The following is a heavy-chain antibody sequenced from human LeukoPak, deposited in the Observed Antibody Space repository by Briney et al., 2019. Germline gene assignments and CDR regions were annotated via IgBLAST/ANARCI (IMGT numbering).Heavy chain of an antibody. CDR1: GFTFCSYA. Sequence: GGSLRLSCAASGFTFCSYAMHWVRQAPGKGLEYVSAISSNGGSTYYANSVKGRFTISRDNSKNTLYLQMGSLRAEDMAVYYCARGIAVVPAAMGYYFDYWGQGTLVTVSS. D-gene: IGHD2-2*01. CDR3: ARGIAVVPAAMGYYFDY. V-gene: IGHV3-64*01. CDR2: ISSNGGST. J-gene: IGHJ4*02.